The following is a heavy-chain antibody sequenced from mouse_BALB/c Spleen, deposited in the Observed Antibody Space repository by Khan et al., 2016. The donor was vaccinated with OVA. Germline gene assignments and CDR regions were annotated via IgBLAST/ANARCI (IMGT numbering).Heavy chain of an antibody. V-gene: IGHV1-7*01. CDR2: INPTSGYT. J-gene: IGHJ2*01. CDR1: GYTFTSYW. Sequence: QVQLKESGAELAKPGASVKMSCKASGYTFTSYWMHWIQQRPGQGLEWIGYINPTSGYTDYNQKFKDKATLTADKSSSTAYMQLSSLTSDDSAVYYCARDRIDYWGQGTAVTVSS. CDR3: ARDRIDY.